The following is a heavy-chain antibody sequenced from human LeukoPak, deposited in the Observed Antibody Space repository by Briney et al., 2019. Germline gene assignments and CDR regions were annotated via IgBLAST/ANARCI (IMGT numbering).Heavy chain of an antibody. CDR1: GYTFTGYY. V-gene: IGHV1-2*02. D-gene: IGHD3-22*01. CDR3: ARVYYYDSSGYDFDY. Sequence: ASVNVSCKASGYTFTGYYMHWVRQAPGQGLEWMGWINPNSGGTNYAQKFQGRVTMTRDTSISTAYMELSRLRSDDTAVYYCARVYYYDSSGYDFDYWGQGTLVTVCS. CDR2: INPNSGGT. J-gene: IGHJ4*02.